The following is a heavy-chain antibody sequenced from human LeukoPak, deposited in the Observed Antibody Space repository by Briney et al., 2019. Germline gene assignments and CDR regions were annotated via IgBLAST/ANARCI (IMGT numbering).Heavy chain of an antibody. Sequence: GASVKVSCKASGGTFSSYAISWVRQAPGQGLDWMGGIIPIFGTPTYTQKFQGRVTITADKSTSTAYMELSSLRSDDTAVYYCATTLAPGFGASDIWGQGTMVTVSS. CDR1: GGTFSSYA. CDR3: ATTLAPGFGASDI. CDR2: IIPIFGTP. V-gene: IGHV1-69*06. D-gene: IGHD3-16*01. J-gene: IGHJ3*02.